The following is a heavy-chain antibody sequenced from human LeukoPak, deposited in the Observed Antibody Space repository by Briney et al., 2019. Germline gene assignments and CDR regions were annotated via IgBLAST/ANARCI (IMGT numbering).Heavy chain of an antibody. CDR3: ARHETGPYFDY. D-gene: IGHD1-1*01. V-gene: IGHV5-51*01. J-gene: IGHJ4*02. Sequence: GESLKISCKGSGYSFTSYWIGWVRQMPGKGLECMGIIYPGNSDTRYSPSFQGQVTISADKSISTAYLQWSSLKASDTAIYYCARHETGPYFDYWGQGTLVTVSS. CDR2: IYPGNSDT. CDR1: GYSFTSYW.